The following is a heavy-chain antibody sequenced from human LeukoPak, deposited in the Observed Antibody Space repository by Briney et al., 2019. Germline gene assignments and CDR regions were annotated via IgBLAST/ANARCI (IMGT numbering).Heavy chain of an antibody. V-gene: IGHV3-21*01. CDR2: ISSSSSYI. D-gene: IGHD6-19*01. J-gene: IGHJ5*02. CDR3: ATNAAEQWLVRGNWFDP. CDR1: GFTFSSYS. Sequence: PGGSLRLSCAASGFTFSSYSMNWVRQAPGKGLEWVSSISSSSSYIYYADSVKGRFTISRDNSKNTLYLQMNSLRAEDTAVYYCATNAAEQWLVRGNWFDPWGQGTLVTVSS.